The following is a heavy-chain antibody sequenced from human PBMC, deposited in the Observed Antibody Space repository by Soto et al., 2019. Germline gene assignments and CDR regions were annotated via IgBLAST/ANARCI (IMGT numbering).Heavy chain of an antibody. D-gene: IGHD6-13*01. CDR2: IYYSGST. CDR1: GGSISSYY. V-gene: IGHV4-59*01. Sequence: PSETLSLTCTVSGGSISSYYWSWIRQPPGKGLEWIGYIYYSGSTNYNPSLKSRVTISVDTSKNQFSLKLGPVTAADTAVYYCARVKIGAAAGSRYHDYYGMDVWGQGTTVTVSS. J-gene: IGHJ6*02. CDR3: ARVKIGAAAGSRYHDYYGMDV.